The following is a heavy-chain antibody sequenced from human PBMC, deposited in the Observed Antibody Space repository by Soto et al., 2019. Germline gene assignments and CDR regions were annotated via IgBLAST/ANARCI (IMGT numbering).Heavy chain of an antibody. Sequence: ASVKVSCKASGGTLRSYGISWVRQAPGQGLEWMGGIIPMSDTINNAQKFQGRVTITADEFTSTAYMELSSLRSEDTAVYYCARAYSYDTSGYYRRYYFDLWGQGTLVTVSS. CDR2: IIPMSDTI. D-gene: IGHD3-22*01. J-gene: IGHJ4*02. V-gene: IGHV1-69*13. CDR3: ARAYSYDTSGYYRRYYFDL. CDR1: GGTLRSYG.